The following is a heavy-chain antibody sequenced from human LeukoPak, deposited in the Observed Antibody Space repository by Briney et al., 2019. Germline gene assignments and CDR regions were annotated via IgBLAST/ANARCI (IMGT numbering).Heavy chain of an antibody. CDR2: INTDGSST. V-gene: IGHV3-74*01. J-gene: IGHJ3*02. CDR1: GFTFSSYW. D-gene: IGHD6-25*01. Sequence: GGSLRLSCAASGFTFSSYWMHWVRQAPGKGLVWVSRINTDGSSTSYADSVKGRFTISRDNAKNTLYLQMNSLRAEDTAVYYCARVPSSGSTTQPFDIWGQGTMVTVSS. CDR3: ARVPSSGSTTQPFDI.